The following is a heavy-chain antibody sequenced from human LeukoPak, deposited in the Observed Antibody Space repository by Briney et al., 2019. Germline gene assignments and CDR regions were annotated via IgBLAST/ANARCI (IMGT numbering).Heavy chain of an antibody. Sequence: SETLSLTCTVSGGFISSGDYYWSWIRQSPGKGLEWIGSVYHGGSTYHNPSIRSRVTISVDTSKNQFFLSLSSVTAADTAVYYCARVHSWSGPDYWGQGTLVTVSS. J-gene: IGHJ4*02. CDR3: ARVHSWSGPDY. CDR1: GGFISSGDYY. CDR2: VYHGGST. D-gene: IGHD3-3*02. V-gene: IGHV4-39*07.